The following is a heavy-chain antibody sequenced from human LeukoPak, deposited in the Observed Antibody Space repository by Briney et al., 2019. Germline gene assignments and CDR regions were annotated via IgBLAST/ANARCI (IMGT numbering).Heavy chain of an antibody. CDR2: INHSGST. D-gene: IGHD2-21*02. Sequence: PSETLSLTCAVYGGSFSGYYWSWMRQPPGKGLEWIGEINHSGSTNYNPSPKSRVTISVDTSKNQFSLKLSSVTAADTAVYYCARYPFLAYCGGDCYSGFDYWGQGTLVTVSS. CDR1: GGSFSGYY. J-gene: IGHJ4*02. CDR3: ARYPFLAYCGGDCYSGFDY. V-gene: IGHV4-34*01.